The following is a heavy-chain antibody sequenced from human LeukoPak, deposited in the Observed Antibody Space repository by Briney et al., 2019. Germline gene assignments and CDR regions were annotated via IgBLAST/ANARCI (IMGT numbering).Heavy chain of an antibody. CDR3: AKYVVIVPAGTRAFDY. V-gene: IGHV3-23*01. J-gene: IGHJ4*02. Sequence: GGSLRLSCAASGFTFSSYSMNWVRQAPGKGLEWLSVIGSDSGGIEYADSVKGRFTISRDNSKNTLYLQMNNLRAEDTAVYYCAKYVVIVPAGTRAFDYWGQGTLVTVSS. CDR1: GFTFSSYS. D-gene: IGHD6-13*01. CDR2: IGSDSGGI.